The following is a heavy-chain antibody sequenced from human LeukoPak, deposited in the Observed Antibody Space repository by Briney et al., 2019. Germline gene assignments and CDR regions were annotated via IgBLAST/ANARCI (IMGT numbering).Heavy chain of an antibody. D-gene: IGHD3-3*01. J-gene: IGHJ4*02. CDR2: FDPEDGET. CDR3: ATEGRGFTIFGVPY. CDR1: GYTLTELS. Sequence: ASVKVSCKVSGYTLTELSMHWVRQAPGKGLEWMGGFDPEDGETIYAQKFQGRVTMTEDTSTDTAYMELSSLRSEDTAVYYCATEGRGFTIFGVPYWGQGTLVTVSS. V-gene: IGHV1-24*01.